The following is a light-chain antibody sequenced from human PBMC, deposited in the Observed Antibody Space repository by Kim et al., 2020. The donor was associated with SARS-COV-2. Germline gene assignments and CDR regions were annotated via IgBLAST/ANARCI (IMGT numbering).Light chain of an antibody. CDR3: LQRSRWPLT. J-gene: IGKJ4*01. CDR2: DAS. CDR1: QSINNY. Sequence: LSPGESATLSCRASQSINNYLAWYQQKPGQAPRLLICDASNRATGIPARFSGSGFGTDFTLTISSLQPEDFAVYYCLQRSRWPLTFGGGTKVDIK. V-gene: IGKV3-11*01.